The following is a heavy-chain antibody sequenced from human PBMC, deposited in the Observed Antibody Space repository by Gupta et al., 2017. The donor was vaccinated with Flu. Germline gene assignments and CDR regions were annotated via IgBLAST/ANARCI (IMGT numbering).Heavy chain of an antibody. CDR3: ARDMGCSSTSCYKNSDY. Sequence: VRQAPGKGLVWVSRINRDGSSTSYADSVKGRFTISRDNAKNTLYLQMNSLRAEDTAVYYCARDMGCSSTSCYKNSDYWGQGTLVTVSS. V-gene: IGHV3-74*01. J-gene: IGHJ4*02. D-gene: IGHD2-2*02. CDR2: INRDGSST.